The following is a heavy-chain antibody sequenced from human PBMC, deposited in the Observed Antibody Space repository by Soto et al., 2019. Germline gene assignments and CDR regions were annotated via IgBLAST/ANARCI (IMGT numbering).Heavy chain of an antibody. CDR3: ARGRAIWSGYYSVDY. J-gene: IGHJ4*02. V-gene: IGHV3-48*01. Sequence: GGSLRLSCAASGFTFSSYSMNWVRQAPGKGLEWVSYISSSSSTIYYADSVKGRFTISRDNAKNSLYLQMNSLRAEDTAVYYCARGRAIWSGYYSVDYWGQGTLVTVSS. CDR2: ISSSSSTI. D-gene: IGHD3-3*01. CDR1: GFTFSSYS.